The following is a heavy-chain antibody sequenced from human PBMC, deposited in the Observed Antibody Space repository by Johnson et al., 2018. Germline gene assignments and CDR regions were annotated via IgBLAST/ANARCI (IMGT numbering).Heavy chain of an antibody. CDR1: GFTFSYYY. J-gene: IGHJ3*02. Sequence: QVQLVESGGGLVKPGGSLRLSCAASGFTFSYYYMSWIRQAHGKGLEWVSYISSSGSTIYYADSVKGRFTIPRDNAKNSLYLQMNSLRAEDTGVYSCARDYYDSSGCSLRGYAFDIWGQGTMVTVSS. CDR2: ISSSGSTI. CDR3: ARDYYDSSGCSLRGYAFDI. D-gene: IGHD3-22*01. V-gene: IGHV3-11*04.